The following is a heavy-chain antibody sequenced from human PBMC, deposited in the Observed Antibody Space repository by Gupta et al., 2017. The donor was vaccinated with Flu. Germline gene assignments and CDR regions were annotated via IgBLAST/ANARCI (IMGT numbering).Heavy chain of an antibody. CDR2: ILPVLGTA. CDR3: ARLTPCGGDCYYFQY. Sequence: QVHLVQSGSEVKKPGSSLKVSCKASGDTFDSSTFTWVRQAPGQGLEWMGGILPVLGTADYSQKFQDRVTISADISTTTVFMEVSSLRSEDTAIYFCARLTPCGGDCYYFQYWGQGTLVTVSS. D-gene: IGHD2-21*02. V-gene: IGHV1-69*06. CDR1: GDTFDSST. J-gene: IGHJ1*01.